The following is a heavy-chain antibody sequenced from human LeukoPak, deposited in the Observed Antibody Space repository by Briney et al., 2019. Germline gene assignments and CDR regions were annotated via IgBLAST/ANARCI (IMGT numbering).Heavy chain of an antibody. CDR3: VRGYSFGPYGMDV. CDR1: GFTFSSYA. V-gene: IGHV3-64D*09. J-gene: IGHJ6*02. D-gene: IGHD2-15*01. CDR2: ISDSGGST. Sequence: GRSLRLSCAASGFTFSSYAMHWVRQAPGKGLEYVSAISDSGGSTYYADSVKGRFTISRDNSKNTLYLQMSSLRAEDTAVYFCVRGYSFGPYGMDVWGQGTAVTVSS.